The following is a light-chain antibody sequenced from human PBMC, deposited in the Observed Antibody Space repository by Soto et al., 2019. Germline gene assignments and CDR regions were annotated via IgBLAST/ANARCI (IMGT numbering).Light chain of an antibody. CDR2: GAS. CDR3: QQYNNWPPFT. CDR1: QTISSN. V-gene: IGKV3-15*01. J-gene: IGKJ3*01. Sequence: DIVMTQSPATLSVSPGERATLSCRASQTISSNLAWYQQKPGQTPRLLIYGASTRAAGIPARFSGSGSGTDFTLTITSLQSEDFAVYYCQQYNNWPPFTFGPGTKGDIK.